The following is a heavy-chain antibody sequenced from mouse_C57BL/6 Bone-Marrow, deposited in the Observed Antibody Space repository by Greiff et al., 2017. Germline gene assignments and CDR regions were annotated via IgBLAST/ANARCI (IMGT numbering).Heavy chain of an antibody. V-gene: IGHV1-69*01. J-gene: IGHJ1*03. CDR3: ARNLYDGYDGYFDV. CDR2: IDPSDSYT. CDR1: GYTFTSYW. D-gene: IGHD2-2*01. Sequence: QVQLQQPGAELVMPGASVKLSCKASGYTFTSYWMHWVQQRPGQGLEWIGEIDPSDSYTNYNQKFKGKSTLTVDNSSSTAYMQLSSLTSEDSAVYYCARNLYDGYDGYFDVWGTGTTVTVSS.